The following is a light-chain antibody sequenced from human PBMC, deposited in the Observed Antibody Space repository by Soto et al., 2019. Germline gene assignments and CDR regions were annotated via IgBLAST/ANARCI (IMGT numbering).Light chain of an antibody. J-gene: IGKJ1*01. CDR2: GAS. CDR3: HHYNNWPRT. V-gene: IGKV3-15*01. Sequence: EIVMPQSPASLSVSPVERSTLSFRASQNVNSNLAWYQQKPGQAPRFLIYGASTRATGIPARFSGSGSGTEFTLTISSLQSEDFAVYYCHHYNNWPRTFGQGTKVDIK. CDR1: QNVNSN.